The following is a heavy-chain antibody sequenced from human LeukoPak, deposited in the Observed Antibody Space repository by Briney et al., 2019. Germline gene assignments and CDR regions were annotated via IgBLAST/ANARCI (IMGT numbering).Heavy chain of an antibody. CDR1: GFTFSGYD. CDR3: ARDLSGSYLFDH. Sequence: GGSLRLSCSASGFTFSGYDMSWVRQAPGKGLEWVSCISSSKNSYIYYAESVKGRFTILRDNAKNSLYLQMNSLRVEDTAVYYCARDLSGSYLFDHWGQGTLVTVSS. D-gene: IGHD1-26*01. J-gene: IGHJ4*02. CDR2: ISSSKNSYI. V-gene: IGHV3-21*01.